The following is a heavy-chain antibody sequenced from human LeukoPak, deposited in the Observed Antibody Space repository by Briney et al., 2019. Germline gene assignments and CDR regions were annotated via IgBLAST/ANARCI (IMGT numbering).Heavy chain of an antibody. CDR3: ARAPSEIGGYYPEYFRH. D-gene: IGHD3-22*01. J-gene: IGHJ1*01. CDR1: GFTFSSYW. CDR2: IKSDGST. V-gene: IGHV3-74*01. Sequence: PGGSLRLSCAASGFTFSSYWMHWVRQAQGKGLVWVSRIKSDGSTNYADTLKGRFTISRDNAKNTVSLQMNSLRTEDTGVYYCARAPSEIGGYYPEYFRHWGQGTLVTVSS.